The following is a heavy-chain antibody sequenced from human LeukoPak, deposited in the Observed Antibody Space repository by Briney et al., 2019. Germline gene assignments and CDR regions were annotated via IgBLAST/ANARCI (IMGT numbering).Heavy chain of an antibody. J-gene: IGHJ4*02. V-gene: IGHV1-69*01. Sequence: SVKVSCKASGGTFSSYAISWVRQAPGQGLEWMGGIIPIFGTANYAQKFQGRVTITADESTSTAYMELSSLRSEDTAVYYCARDYYDSSGYHSCSGYWGQGTLVTVSS. CDR2: IIPIFGTA. D-gene: IGHD3-22*01. CDR1: GGTFSSYA. CDR3: ARDYYDSSGYHSCSGY.